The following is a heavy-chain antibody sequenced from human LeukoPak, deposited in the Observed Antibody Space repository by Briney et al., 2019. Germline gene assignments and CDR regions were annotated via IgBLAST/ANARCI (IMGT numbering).Heavy chain of an antibody. CDR3: ARSNGYCSSTSCYIFDY. Sequence: GASVKVSCKASGYTFTSYYMHWVRQAPGQGLEWMGIINPSGGSTSYAQKFQGRVTMTRDTSTSTVYMELSSLRSEDTAVYYCARSNGYCSSTSCYIFDYWGQGTLVTVSS. CDR1: GYTFTSYY. D-gene: IGHD2-2*02. V-gene: IGHV1-46*01. CDR2: INPSGGST. J-gene: IGHJ4*02.